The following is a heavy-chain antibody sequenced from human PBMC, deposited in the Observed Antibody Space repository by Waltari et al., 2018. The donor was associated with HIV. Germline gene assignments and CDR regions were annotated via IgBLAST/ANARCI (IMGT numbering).Heavy chain of an antibody. CDR3: AKDGYTPTYFDY. D-gene: IGHD1-1*01. J-gene: IGHJ4*02. Sequence: QVQLVESGGDGVQRGGSWRLSCAASACFFSSYGMHGVRQAPGKGLEWMSFITYDGSNKYYADSVKGRFTISRDSSKNTLYLQMNGLRSEDTAVYYCAKDGYTPTYFDYWGQGTLVTVSS. V-gene: IGHV3-30*02. CDR2: ITYDGSNK. CDR1: ACFFSSYG.